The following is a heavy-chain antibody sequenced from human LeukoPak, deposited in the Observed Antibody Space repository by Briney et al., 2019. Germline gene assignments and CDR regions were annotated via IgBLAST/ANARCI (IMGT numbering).Heavy chain of an antibody. CDR3: GKEGGA. V-gene: IGHV3-66*01. D-gene: IGHD3-16*01. Sequence: TGGSLRLSCAASGFTVSSNYMSWVRQAPGKGLEWVSVIYSGGSTYYADSVKGRFTISRDNSKDMLYLQMNSLKVEDTATYYCGKEGGAWGQGTKVTVSS. CDR1: GFTVSSNY. CDR2: IYSGGST. J-gene: IGHJ5*02.